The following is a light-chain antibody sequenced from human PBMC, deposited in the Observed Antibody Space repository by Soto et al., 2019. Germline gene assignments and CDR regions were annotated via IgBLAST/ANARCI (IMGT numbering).Light chain of an antibody. CDR2: EVS. CDR3: SSYTARSTWV. V-gene: IGLV2-14*01. Sequence: QSALTQPASVSGSPGQSITISCTGTSSDVGGYNYVSWYQQHPGTSPKLMIYEVSNRPSGVSNRFSGSKSGNTASLFISGLQAEDEGDYYCSSYTARSTWVFGGGTQLTVL. J-gene: IGLJ3*02. CDR1: SSDVGGYNY.